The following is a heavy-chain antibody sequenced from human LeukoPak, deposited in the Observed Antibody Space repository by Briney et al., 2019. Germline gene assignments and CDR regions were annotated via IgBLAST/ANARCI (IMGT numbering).Heavy chain of an antibody. CDR3: ARDNYYDSSGYYYFDY. J-gene: IGHJ4*02. CDR1: GGSISSGGYY. D-gene: IGHD3-22*01. Sequence: SEILSLTCTVSGGSISSGGYYWSWIRQHPGKGLEWIGYIYYSGSTYYNPSLKSRVTISVDTSKNQFSLKLSSVTAADTAVYYCARDNYYDSSGYYYFDYWGQGTLVTVSS. CDR2: IYYSGST. V-gene: IGHV4-31*03.